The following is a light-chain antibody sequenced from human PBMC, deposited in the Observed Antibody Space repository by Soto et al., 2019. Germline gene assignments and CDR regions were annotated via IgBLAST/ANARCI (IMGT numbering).Light chain of an antibody. CDR1: KSFSSTF. Sequence: EILLTQSPDSLSLSPGDRATLSCRPIKSFSSTFFAWYQQKPGKAPRLLIYGASSRATGIPDRFSGSGSGTDFTLTISRLEPEDFAVYYCQQYASSVTFGQGTKVEIK. CDR2: GAS. J-gene: IGKJ1*01. V-gene: IGKV3-20*01. CDR3: QQYASSVT.